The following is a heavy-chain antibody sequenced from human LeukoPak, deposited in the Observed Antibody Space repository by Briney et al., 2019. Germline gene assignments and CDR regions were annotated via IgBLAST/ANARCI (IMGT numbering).Heavy chain of an antibody. Sequence: GASVKVSCKASGYTFTSYYMHWVRQAPGQGLEWMGIINPSGGSTSYAQKFQGRVTMTRDTSTSTVYMELSSLRSDDTAVYYCARAPYYYDSSGYPENWGQGTLVTVSS. CDR3: ARAPYYYDSSGYPEN. CDR2: INPSGGST. J-gene: IGHJ4*02. V-gene: IGHV1-46*01. CDR1: GYTFTSYY. D-gene: IGHD3-22*01.